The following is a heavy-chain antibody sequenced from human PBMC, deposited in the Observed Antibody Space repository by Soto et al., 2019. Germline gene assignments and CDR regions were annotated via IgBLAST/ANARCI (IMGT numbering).Heavy chain of an antibody. D-gene: IGHD1-1*01. CDR2: ISYTGST. J-gene: IGHJ3*02. V-gene: IGHV4-59*08. CDR1: GGSISNYY. Sequence: SETLSLTCTVSGGSISNYYWSWIRQLPGKGLEWIAFISYTGSTKYNPSLESRVSISLDTSKNQFSLRLSSVTAADTALFYCARHQLERREDAFDIWDQGTMVTVSS. CDR3: ARHQLERREDAFDI.